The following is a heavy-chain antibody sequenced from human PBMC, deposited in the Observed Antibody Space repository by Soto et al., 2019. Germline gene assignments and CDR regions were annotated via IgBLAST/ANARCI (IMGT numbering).Heavy chain of an antibody. CDR3: ARLISSGSWTPRNGMDV. J-gene: IGHJ6*02. CDR1: GGTFSSYA. D-gene: IGHD1-26*01. CDR2: IIPILGTA. Sequence: QLQLVQSGAAVKKPGTSVKVSCKASGGTFSSYAISWVRQAPGQGLEWFGGIIPILGTANYAQKLQCRVTITAEESTSTAYMDLRSLRSEDTAVNYCARLISSGSWTPRNGMDVRGQGTTVTVSS. V-gene: IGHV1-69*01.